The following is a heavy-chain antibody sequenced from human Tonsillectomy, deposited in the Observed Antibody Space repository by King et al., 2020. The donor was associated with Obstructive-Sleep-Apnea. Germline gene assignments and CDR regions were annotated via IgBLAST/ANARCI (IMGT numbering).Heavy chain of an antibody. CDR2: ISSSGSTI. CDR1: GFTFSDYY. D-gene: IGHD3-22*01. V-gene: IGHV3-11*01. J-gene: IGHJ4*02. CDR3: ARASSPTMIVVDLYYFDY. Sequence: VQLVESGGGLVKPGGSLRLSCAASGFTFSDYYMSWIRQAPGKGLEWVSYISSSGSTIYYADSVKGRFTISRDNAKNSLYLQMNSLRAEDTAVYYCARASSPTMIVVDLYYFDYWGQGTLVTVSS.